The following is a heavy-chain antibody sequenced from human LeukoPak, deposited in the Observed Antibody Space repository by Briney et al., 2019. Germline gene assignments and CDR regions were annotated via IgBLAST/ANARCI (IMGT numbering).Heavy chain of an antibody. J-gene: IGHJ6*02. Sequence: SETLSLTCTVSGDSLTGYYWAWIRQPPGKGLEWIGYIHYSGNTNYNPSLKSRVTMSVDTSRNQFSLKLNSVTAADTAVYYSARLDSSLAHYGLDVWGQGTTVTVSS. CDR3: ARLDSSLAHYGLDV. V-gene: IGHV4-59*08. CDR2: IHYSGNT. CDR1: GDSLTGYY. D-gene: IGHD2-2*01.